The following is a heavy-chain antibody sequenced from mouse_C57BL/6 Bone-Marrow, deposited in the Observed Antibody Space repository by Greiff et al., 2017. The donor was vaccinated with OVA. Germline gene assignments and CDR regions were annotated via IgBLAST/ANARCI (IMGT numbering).Heavy chain of an antibody. Sequence: QVQLQQPGAELVRPGTSVKLSCKASGYTFTSYWMHWVKQRPGQGLEWIGVIDPSDSYTNYNQKFKGKATLTVDTSSSTAYMQLSSLTSVDAAVYNGRKGGGYNVFAYGGQETQVTVSA. CDR1: GYTFTSYW. CDR2: IDPSDSYT. D-gene: IGHD2-2*01. CDR3: RKGGGYNVFAY. J-gene: IGHJ3*01. V-gene: IGHV1-59*01.